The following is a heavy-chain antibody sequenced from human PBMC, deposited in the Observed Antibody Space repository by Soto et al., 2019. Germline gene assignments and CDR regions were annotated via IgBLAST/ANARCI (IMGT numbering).Heavy chain of an antibody. CDR2: MYHSGST. V-gene: IGHV4-4*02. CDR1: GGSISSSNW. CDR3: ARAHCSGGSCYSFQHWFDP. Sequence: QVQLQESGPGLVKPSGTLSLTCAVSGGSISSSNWWSWVRQPPGKGLEWIGEMYHSGSTNHNPSLKSRVTISVDKSKNQFSLKLSSVTAADTAVYYCARAHCSGGSCYSFQHWFDPWGQGTLVTVSS. D-gene: IGHD2-15*01. J-gene: IGHJ5*02.